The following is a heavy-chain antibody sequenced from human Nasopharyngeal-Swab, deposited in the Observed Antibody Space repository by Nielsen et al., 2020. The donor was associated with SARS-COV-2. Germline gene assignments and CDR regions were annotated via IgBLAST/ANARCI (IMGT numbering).Heavy chain of an antibody. CDR3: ARESVVTGMDDATDI. D-gene: IGHD2-21*02. CDR1: GFSITSYG. V-gene: IGHV3-30*03. Sequence: GGSLRLSCAASGFSITSYGMQWVRQAPGKGLEWVALISHDGDVKYYADSVKGRFTISRDISKNTVYLQMNSLRAEDTAVYYCARESVVTGMDDATDIWGQGTMVTVSS. J-gene: IGHJ3*02. CDR2: ISHDGDVK.